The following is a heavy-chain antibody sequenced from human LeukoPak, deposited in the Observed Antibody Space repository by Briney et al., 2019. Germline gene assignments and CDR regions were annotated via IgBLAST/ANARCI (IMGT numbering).Heavy chain of an antibody. V-gene: IGHV1-69*04. CDR1: GGTFNTHA. CDR3: ARDGVGAATDYFDF. J-gene: IGHJ4*02. CDR2: IVPMPDIT. Sequence: GASVKVSCKASGGTFNTHAISWVRQAPGQGLEWMGRIVPMPDITNYAQKFQGRVTITADKSTNTAFMELSSLRSDDTAVYYCARDGVGAATDYFDFWGQGTLVTVSS. D-gene: IGHD1-26*01.